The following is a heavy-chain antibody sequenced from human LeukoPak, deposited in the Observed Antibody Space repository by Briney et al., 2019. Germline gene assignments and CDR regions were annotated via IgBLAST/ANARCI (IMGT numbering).Heavy chain of an antibody. CDR1: GGSFSGYY. J-gene: IGHJ4*02. CDR3: AREYYDFWSGQGPFDY. Sequence: SETLSLTXAVYGGSFSGYYWSWIRQPPGKGLEWIGEINHSGSTNYNPSLKSRVTISVDTSKNQFSLKLSSVTAADTAVYYCAREYYDFWSGQGPFDYWGQGTLVTVSS. V-gene: IGHV4-34*01. CDR2: INHSGST. D-gene: IGHD3-3*01.